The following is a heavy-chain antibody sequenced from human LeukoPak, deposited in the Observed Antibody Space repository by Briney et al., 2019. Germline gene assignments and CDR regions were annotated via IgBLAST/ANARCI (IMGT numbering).Heavy chain of an antibody. D-gene: IGHD5-24*01. Sequence: GGSLRLSCAASGFTFSRYAMHWVRQAPGKGLEWVAMMSYDGTSEYYADSVRGRFTISRDNSDNTVDLQMNSLRDEDTAVYYWPRNRREGNNWGYNFDYWGQEPWSPSP. CDR1: GFTFSRYA. J-gene: IGHJ4*01. V-gene: IGHV3-30*03. CDR3: PRNRREGNNWGYNFDY. CDR2: MSYDGTSE.